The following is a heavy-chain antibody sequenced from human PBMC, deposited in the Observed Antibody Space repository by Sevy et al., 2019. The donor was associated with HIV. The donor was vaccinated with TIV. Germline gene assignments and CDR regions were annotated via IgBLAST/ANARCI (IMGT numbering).Heavy chain of an antibody. Sequence: GGSLRLSCAASGFSFDDYAMHWVRQRPGKGLEWVSGITWNSGSVGYADYVKGRFTISRDNAKNSLYLQMSNLRPEDTALYYCAKDNVGYSSGWYFYFDFWGQGTLVTVSS. CDR1: GFSFDDYA. J-gene: IGHJ4*02. CDR2: ITWNSGSV. CDR3: AKDNVGYSSGWYFYFDF. V-gene: IGHV3-9*01. D-gene: IGHD6-13*01.